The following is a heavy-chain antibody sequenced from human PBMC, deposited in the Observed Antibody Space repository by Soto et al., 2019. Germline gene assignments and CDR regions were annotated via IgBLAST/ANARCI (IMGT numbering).Heavy chain of an antibody. V-gene: IGHV3-48*02. Sequence: QPGGSLRLSCVASGFSLSDYALNWVRQAPGKGLEWVSFISSDSRTIYYADSVEGRFTVSRDNARNSVSLQMDSLRDEDAAVYYCARIKLVEWFFINVDVYDMDVWGQGTPVTVSS. CDR2: ISSDSRTI. J-gene: IGHJ6*02. CDR3: ARIKLVEWFFINVDVYDMDV. D-gene: IGHD3-3*01. CDR1: GFSLSDYA.